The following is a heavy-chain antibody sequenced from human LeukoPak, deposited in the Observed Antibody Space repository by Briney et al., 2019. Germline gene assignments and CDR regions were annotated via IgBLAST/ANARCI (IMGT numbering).Heavy chain of an antibody. J-gene: IGHJ3*02. CDR1: GGTFSSYA. V-gene: IGHV1-69*06. CDR3: ARDSIYGGNDAFDI. Sequence: GSSVKVSCKASGGTFSSYAISWVRQAPGQGLEWMGGIIPIFGTANYAQKFQGRVTITADKSTSTAYMELSSLRSEDTAVYYCARDSIYGGNDAFDIWGQGTMVTVSS. D-gene: IGHD4-23*01. CDR2: IIPIFGTA.